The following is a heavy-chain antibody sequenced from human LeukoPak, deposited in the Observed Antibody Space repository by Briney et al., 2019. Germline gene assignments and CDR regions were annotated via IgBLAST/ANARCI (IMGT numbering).Heavy chain of an antibody. Sequence: GESLKISCKGSGYSFTNYWIGWVRQAPGQGLEWMGIINPSGGSTSYAQKFQGRVTMTRDTSTSTVYMELSSLRSEDTAVYYCARSRYGAGDYWGQGTLVTVSS. CDR1: GYSFTNYW. CDR2: INPSGGST. J-gene: IGHJ4*02. D-gene: IGHD4/OR15-4a*01. CDR3: ARSRYGAGDY. V-gene: IGHV1-46*01.